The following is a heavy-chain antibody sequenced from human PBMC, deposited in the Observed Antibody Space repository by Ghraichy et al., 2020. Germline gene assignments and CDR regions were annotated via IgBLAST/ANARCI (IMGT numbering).Heavy chain of an antibody. J-gene: IGHJ6*02. CDR3: ARDHTERNVVVPSDIAYYGMDV. V-gene: IGHV4-61*01. D-gene: IGHD2-2*02. CDR1: GGSVSSGSYH. Sequence: SETLSLTCSVSGGSVSSGSYHWSWLRQPPGKGLEWIGNIYYSGSTNYNPSLKSRVTISVDTSKNQFSLRLSSVTAADTAVYYCARDHTERNVVVPSDIAYYGMDVWGQGTTVTVSS. CDR2: IYYSGST.